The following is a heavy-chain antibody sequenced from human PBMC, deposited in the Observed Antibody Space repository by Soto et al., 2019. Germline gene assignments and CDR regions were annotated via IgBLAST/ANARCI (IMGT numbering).Heavy chain of an antibody. Sequence: GGSLRLSCAASGFTFSSYGMHWVRQAPGKGLEWVAAVSYDGSNKYYADSVKGRFTISRDNSKNTLFLQMNSLRAEDTAVYYCVASGASGYYSLELYNWFDPWGQGTLVTVSS. J-gene: IGHJ5*02. CDR3: VASGASGYYSLELYNWFDP. CDR1: GFTFSSYG. V-gene: IGHV3-30*03. D-gene: IGHD3-22*01. CDR2: VSYDGSNK.